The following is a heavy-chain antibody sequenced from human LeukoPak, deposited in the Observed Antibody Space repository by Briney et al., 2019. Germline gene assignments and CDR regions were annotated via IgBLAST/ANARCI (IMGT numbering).Heavy chain of an antibody. V-gene: IGHV3-21*01. D-gene: IGHD4-17*01. CDR2: ISSSSSYI. CDR3: ARAPMVTNGYYYYYMDV. J-gene: IGHJ6*03. CDR1: GFTFSSYS. Sequence: PGGSLRLSCAASGFTFSSYSMNWVRQAPGKGLEWVSSISSSSSYIYYADSVKGRFTISRDNAKNSLYLQMNSLRAEDTAVYYCARAPMVTNGYYYYYMDVWGKGTTVTISS.